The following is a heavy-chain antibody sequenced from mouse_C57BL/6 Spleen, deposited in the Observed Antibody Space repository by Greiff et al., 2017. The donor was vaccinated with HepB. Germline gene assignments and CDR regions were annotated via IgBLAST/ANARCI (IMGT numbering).Heavy chain of an antibody. CDR2: IDPEDGDT. J-gene: IGHJ3*01. CDR3: AREDDGNYGPFAY. D-gene: IGHD2-3*01. Sequence: VQLQQSGAELVKPGASVKLSCTASGFNIKDYYMHWVKQRTEQGLEWIGRIDPEDGDTKYAPKFQGKATITADTSSNTAYLQLSSLTSEDTAVYYCAREDDGNYGPFAYWGQGTLVTVSA. V-gene: IGHV14-2*01. CDR1: GFNIKDYY.